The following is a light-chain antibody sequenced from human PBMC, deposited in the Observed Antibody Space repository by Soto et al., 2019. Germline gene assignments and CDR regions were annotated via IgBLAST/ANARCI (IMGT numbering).Light chain of an antibody. Sequence: EIVLTQSPATLSVSLGERGTLSCRVSQSVSTKLLWFQQKPGQAPRLLIYGASSRATGIPARFSGSGSGTEFTLTISSLQSEDFAIYYCLQYNDWPYTFGQGTKVEIK. CDR3: LQYNDWPYT. CDR2: GAS. J-gene: IGKJ2*01. V-gene: IGKV3-15*01. CDR1: QSVSTK.